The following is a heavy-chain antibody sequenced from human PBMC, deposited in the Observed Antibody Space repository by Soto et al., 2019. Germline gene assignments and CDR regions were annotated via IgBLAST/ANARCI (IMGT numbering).Heavy chain of an antibody. V-gene: IGHV1-69*13. CDR2: IIPIFGTA. CDR1: GGTFSSYA. Sequence: SVKVSCKASGGTFSSYAISWVRQAPGQGLEWMGGIIPIFGTANYAQKFQGRVTITADESTSTAYMELSSLRSEDTAVYYCAILTRGGDCYSPCPFDYWGQGTLVTVSS. D-gene: IGHD2-21*02. J-gene: IGHJ4*02. CDR3: AILTRGGDCYSPCPFDY.